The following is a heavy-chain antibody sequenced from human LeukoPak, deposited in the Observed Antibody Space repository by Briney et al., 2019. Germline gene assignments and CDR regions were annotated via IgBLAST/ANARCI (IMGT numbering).Heavy chain of an antibody. D-gene: IGHD3-3*01. CDR3: ARGDHERPYFYDFWSAIPLGGAFDI. CDR1: GYTFTGYY. V-gene: IGHV1-2*02. Sequence: GASVKVSCKASGYTFTGYYMHWVRQAPGQGLEWMGWINPNSGGTNYAQKFQGRVTMTRDTSISTAYMELSRLRSDDTAVYYCARGDHERPYFYDFWSAIPLGGAFDIWGQGTMVTVSS. J-gene: IGHJ3*02. CDR2: INPNSGGT.